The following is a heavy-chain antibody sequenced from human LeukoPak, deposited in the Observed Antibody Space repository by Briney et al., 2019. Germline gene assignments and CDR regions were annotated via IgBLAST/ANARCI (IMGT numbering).Heavy chain of an antibody. V-gene: IGHV3-48*03. D-gene: IGHD6-19*01. CDR1: GFTFSSSE. CDR2: ISSSGITI. Sequence: GGPLRLSCAASGFTFSSSEMNWVRQAPGKGLEWVSYISSSGITIYYADSVRGRFTISRDNAKNSLYLQMNSLGAEDTAVYYCARGFSGSGWYFGVDYWGQGTLVTVAS. J-gene: IGHJ4*02. CDR3: ARGFSGSGWYFGVDY.